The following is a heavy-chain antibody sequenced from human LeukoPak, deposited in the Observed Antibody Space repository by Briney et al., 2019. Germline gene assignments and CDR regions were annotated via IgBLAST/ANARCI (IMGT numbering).Heavy chain of an antibody. V-gene: IGHV4-61*02. CDR2: IYTSGST. D-gene: IGHD3-22*01. J-gene: IGHJ3*02. CDR1: GGSISSGSYY. Sequence: SQTLSLTCSVSGGSISSGSYYWSWIRQPAGKGLEGIGRIYTSGSTNYNPPLKSPVTISVVTSQHQFSLKLGSVTAADTAVYYCARDLYYYDSSGYYLWGFDIWGQGTMVTVSS. CDR3: ARDLYYYDSSGYYLWGFDI.